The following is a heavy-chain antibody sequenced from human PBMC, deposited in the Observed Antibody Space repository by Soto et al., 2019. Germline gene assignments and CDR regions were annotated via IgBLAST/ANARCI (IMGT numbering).Heavy chain of an antibody. Sequence: GGSLRLSCAASGFTFSNAWMSWVRQAPGKGLEWVGRIKSKTDGGTTDCAAPVKGRFTISRDDSKNTLYLQMNSLKTEDTAVYYCTTEGGYSSSSKSTFYNWNDCQNYWGQATLVTVS. CDR3: TTEGGYSSSSKSTFYNWNDCQNY. D-gene: IGHD1-20*01. V-gene: IGHV3-15*01. CDR1: GFTFSNAW. J-gene: IGHJ4*02. CDR2: IKSKTDGGTT.